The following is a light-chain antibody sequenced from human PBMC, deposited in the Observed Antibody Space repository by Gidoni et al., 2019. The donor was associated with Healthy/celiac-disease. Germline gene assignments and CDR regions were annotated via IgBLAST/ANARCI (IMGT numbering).Light chain of an antibody. CDR3: QQYNNP. J-gene: IGKJ1*01. Sequence: EIVMTQSPATLSVSPGERATLSCRASQSVSSNLAWYQQKPGQATRLLIYGASTRATGIPARFSGSGSGTEFTLTIRSLQSEDFAVYYCQQYNNPFGQGTKVEIK. CDR1: QSVSSN. CDR2: GAS. V-gene: IGKV3-15*01.